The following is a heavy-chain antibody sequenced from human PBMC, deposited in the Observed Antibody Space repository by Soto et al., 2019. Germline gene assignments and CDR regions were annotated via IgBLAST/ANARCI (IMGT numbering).Heavy chain of an antibody. J-gene: IGHJ4*02. Sequence: EVQLVESGGGLIQPGGSLRLSCAVSGFTVSNNYMSWVRQAPGKGLDGVSVIYSGGYTAYGDSGKGRCTISRDNSKNTLYRQRTRVGAEDTAVYCCAAHRVGGGYWGQGTLVTVSS. CDR3: AAHRVGGGY. V-gene: IGHV3-53*01. CDR1: GFTVSNNY. D-gene: IGHD3-16*01. CDR2: IYSGGYT.